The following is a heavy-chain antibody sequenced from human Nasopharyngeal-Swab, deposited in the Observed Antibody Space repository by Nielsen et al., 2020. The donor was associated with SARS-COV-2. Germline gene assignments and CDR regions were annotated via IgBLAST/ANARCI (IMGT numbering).Heavy chain of an antibody. CDR2: ISSSGSTI. Sequence: GESLKISWAASGFTFSDYYMSWIRQAPGKGLEWVSYISSSGSTIYYADSVKGRFTISRDNAKNSLYLQMNSLRAEDTAVYYCARDFGAPSSSWYDGDWFDPWGQGTLVTVSS. CDR3: ARDFGAPSSSWYDGDWFDP. D-gene: IGHD6-13*01. J-gene: IGHJ5*02. V-gene: IGHV3-11*01. CDR1: GFTFSDYY.